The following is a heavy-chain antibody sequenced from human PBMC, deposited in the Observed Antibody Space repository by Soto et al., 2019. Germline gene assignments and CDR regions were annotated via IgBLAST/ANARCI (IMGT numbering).Heavy chain of an antibody. J-gene: IGHJ4*02. CDR3: ARVGGGGYLADY. CDR1: GFTFSSYA. CDR2: ISYDGSNK. V-gene: IGHV3-30-3*01. Sequence: QVQLVESGGGVVQPGRSLRLSCAASGFTFSSYAMHWVRQAPGKGLEWVAVISYDGSNKYYADSVKGRFTISRDNSKKTVCLEMSSLRGEDTAVYYCARVGGGGYLADYWGQGTLVTVSS. D-gene: IGHD3-22*01.